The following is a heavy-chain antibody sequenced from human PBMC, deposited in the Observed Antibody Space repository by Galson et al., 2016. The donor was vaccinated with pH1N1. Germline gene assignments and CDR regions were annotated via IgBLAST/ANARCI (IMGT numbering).Heavy chain of an antibody. CDR2: ISSTGHYT. J-gene: IGHJ5*02. Sequence: SLRLSCAASGFTFSDYYMAWIRQAPGKGLEWVSYISSTGHYTDYADSVKGRFSISRDNAKNSLYLQLNSPRAEDTAIYFCARAFGILGSNEGSWFDPWGQGTLVTVSS. CDR3: ARAFGILGSNEGSWFDP. V-gene: IGHV3-11*05. CDR1: GFTFSDYY. D-gene: IGHD1-26*01.